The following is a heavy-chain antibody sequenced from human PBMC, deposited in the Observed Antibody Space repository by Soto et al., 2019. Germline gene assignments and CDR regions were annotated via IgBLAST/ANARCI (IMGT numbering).Heavy chain of an antibody. Sequence: GGSLRLSCPASGFTFGDYAMSWFRQAPGKGLEWVGFIRGQAYGETTEYAASVRGRFTISRDDSKSIASLQMNSLKTEDTAVYYCTRQRDCSSTSCLHYYYHGMDVWGQGTTVTVSS. J-gene: IGHJ6*02. CDR1: GFTFGDYA. CDR2: IRGQAYGETT. CDR3: TRQRDCSSTSCLHYYYHGMDV. V-gene: IGHV3-49*03. D-gene: IGHD2-2*01.